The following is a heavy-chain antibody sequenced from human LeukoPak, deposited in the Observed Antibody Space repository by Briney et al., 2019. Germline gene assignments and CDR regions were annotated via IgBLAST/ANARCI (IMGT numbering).Heavy chain of an antibody. V-gene: IGHV1-2*02. CDR3: ARSRDYYDSSGCSDY. CDR1: GYTFTGYY. Sequence: ASVKVSCKASGYTFTGYYMHWVRQAPGQGLEWMGWINPNSGGTNYAQKFQGRVTMTRDTSISTAYMELSRLRSDDTAVYYCARSRDYYDSSGCSDYWGQGTLVTVSS. J-gene: IGHJ4*02. CDR2: INPNSGGT. D-gene: IGHD3-22*01.